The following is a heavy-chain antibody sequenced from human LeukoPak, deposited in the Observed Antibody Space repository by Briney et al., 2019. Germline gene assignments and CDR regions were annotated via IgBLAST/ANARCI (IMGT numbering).Heavy chain of an antibody. CDR2: ISWDGGSN. CDR3: ARGVSVEFWSGYRYFDD. D-gene: IGHD3-3*01. V-gene: IGHV3-43D*03. Sequence: GGSLRLSCAASGFTFDDYAMHSVRHAPGKGLEWVSFISWDGGSNYYADSVKGRFTISRDNSKNSLYLQMNSLRAEDTALYYCARGVSVEFWSGYRYFDDWGQGTLVTVSS. J-gene: IGHJ4*02. CDR1: GFTFDDYA.